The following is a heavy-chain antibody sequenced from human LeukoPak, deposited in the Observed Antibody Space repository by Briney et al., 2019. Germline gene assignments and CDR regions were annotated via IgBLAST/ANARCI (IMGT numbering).Heavy chain of an antibody. Sequence: PSETLSLTCTVSGGSISSYYWSWIRQPPGKGLEWIGYIYYSGSTNYTPSLKSRVTISVDTSKNQFSLKLSSVTAADTAVYYCASIPLPSTMALRGTYYFDYWGQGTLVTVSS. V-gene: IGHV4-59*01. CDR2: IYYSGST. D-gene: IGHD4/OR15-4a*01. CDR3: ASIPLPSTMALRGTYYFDY. CDR1: GGSISSYY. J-gene: IGHJ4*02.